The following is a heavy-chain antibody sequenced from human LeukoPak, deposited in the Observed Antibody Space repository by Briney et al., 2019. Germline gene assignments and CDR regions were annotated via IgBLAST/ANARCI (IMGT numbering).Heavy chain of an antibody. CDR3: AKDSDDFWSGYYNYYYYGMDV. J-gene: IGHJ6*02. V-gene: IGHV3-30*18. Sequence: GGSLRLSCAASGFTFSSYGMHWVRQAPGKGLEWVAVIPYDGSNKYYADSVKGRFTISRDNSKNTLYLQMNSLRAEDTAVYYCAKDSDDFWSGYYNYYYYGMDVWGQGTTGTVS. D-gene: IGHD3-3*01. CDR2: IPYDGSNK. CDR1: GFTFSSYG.